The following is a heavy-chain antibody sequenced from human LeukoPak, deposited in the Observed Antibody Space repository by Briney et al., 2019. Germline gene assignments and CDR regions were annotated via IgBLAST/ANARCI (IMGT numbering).Heavy chain of an antibody. CDR3: ARELQS. V-gene: IGHV4-61*02. CDR2: IYTSGST. J-gene: IGHJ3*01. CDR1: GGSISSGSYY. D-gene: IGHD4-11*01. Sequence: PSQTLSLTCTVSGGSISSGSYYGSWIRQPAGKGLEWIGRIYTSGSTNYNPPPTSRVTTSVDPSKNQFSLKVRSVAAADTAVYYCARELQSWGQGTMVTVSS.